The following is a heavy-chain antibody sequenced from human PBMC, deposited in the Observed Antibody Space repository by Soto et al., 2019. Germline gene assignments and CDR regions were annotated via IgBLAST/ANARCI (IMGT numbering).Heavy chain of an antibody. Sequence: ASVKVSCKTSGYTFTSFGISWVRQAPGQGLEWMVWISAYNGNTDYAQNFQGRVTVTTDTSTSTACMELRSLTSDDTAVYYCARDRPYSYDSSAYPIFDFWGQGTLVTVSS. J-gene: IGHJ4*02. V-gene: IGHV1-18*01. CDR3: ARDRPYSYDSSAYPIFDF. CDR2: ISAYNGNT. D-gene: IGHD3-22*01. CDR1: GYTFTSFG.